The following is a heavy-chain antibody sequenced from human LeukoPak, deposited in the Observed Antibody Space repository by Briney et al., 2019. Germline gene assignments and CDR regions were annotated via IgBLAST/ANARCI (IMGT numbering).Heavy chain of an antibody. CDR1: GGSINNNIHY. CDR3: ARDREQQLVRFYNAFDI. Sequence: SETLSLTCTVSGGSINNNIHYWVWIRQPPGKGLEWVGTIFYGGQTYYNPSLKSRVTISVDTSKNQFSLKLRSVTAADTAVYYCARDREQQLVRFYNAFDIWGQGTMVTVSS. CDR2: IFYGGQT. V-gene: IGHV4-39*07. J-gene: IGHJ3*02. D-gene: IGHD6-13*01.